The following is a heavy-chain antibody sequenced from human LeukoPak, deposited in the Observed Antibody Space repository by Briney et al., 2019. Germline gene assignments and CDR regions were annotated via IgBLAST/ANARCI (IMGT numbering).Heavy chain of an antibody. CDR1: GGSISSGGYY. J-gene: IGHJ4*02. Sequence: PSETLSLTCTVSGGSISSGGYYWSWIRQHPGKGLEWIGYIYYSGSTYYNPSLKSRVTISVDTSKNQFSLKLSSVTAADTAVYFCARDQGHDYAPYGSATHAYWGQGTLVAVAS. CDR3: ARDQGHDYAPYGSATHAY. V-gene: IGHV4-31*03. D-gene: IGHD4/OR15-4a*01. CDR2: IYYSGST.